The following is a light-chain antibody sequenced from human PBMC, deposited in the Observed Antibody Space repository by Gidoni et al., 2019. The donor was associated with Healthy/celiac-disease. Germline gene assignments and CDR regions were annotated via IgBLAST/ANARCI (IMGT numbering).Light chain of an antibody. CDR3: QQFNSFPRT. V-gene: IGKV1-13*02. CDR1: QGISSA. J-gene: IGKJ1*01. CDR2: DAS. Sequence: GDRVTITCRASQGISSALAWYQQKPGKAPKLLLYDASSLESGVPSRFSGSGSGTDFTLTISSLQPEDFATYYCQQFNSFPRTFGQGTKVEIK.